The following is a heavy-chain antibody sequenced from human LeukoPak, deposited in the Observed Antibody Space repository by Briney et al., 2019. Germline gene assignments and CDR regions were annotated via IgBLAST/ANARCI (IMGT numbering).Heavy chain of an antibody. D-gene: IGHD2-15*01. CDR1: GFTFSSYA. J-gene: IGHJ4*02. Sequence: GRSLRPSCAASGFTFSSYAMHWVRQAPGKGLEWVAVISYDGSNKYYADSVKGRFTISRDNSKNTLYLQMNSLRAEDTAVYYCARDQGAIVFSYYFDYWGQGTLVTVSS. CDR3: ARDQGAIVFSYYFDY. V-gene: IGHV3-30*04. CDR2: ISYDGSNK.